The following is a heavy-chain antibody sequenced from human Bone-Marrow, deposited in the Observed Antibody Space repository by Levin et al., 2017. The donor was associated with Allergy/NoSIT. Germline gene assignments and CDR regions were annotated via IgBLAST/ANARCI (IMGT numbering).Heavy chain of an antibody. Sequence: LSLTCAASGFPVSSTSVSWVRQAPGKGLEWVSVIYSGGSTYYADSVKGRFTISRDNSKNTVHLQINSLRGEDTAVYYCAKNSGWHPRFEYWGQGTLVTVSP. J-gene: IGHJ4*02. CDR3: AKNSGWHPRFEY. D-gene: IGHD6-19*01. CDR2: IYSGGST. CDR1: GFPVSSTS. V-gene: IGHV3-53*01.